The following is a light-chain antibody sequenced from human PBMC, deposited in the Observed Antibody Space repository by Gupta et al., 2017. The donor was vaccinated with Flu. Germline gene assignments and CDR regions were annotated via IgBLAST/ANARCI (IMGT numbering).Light chain of an antibody. CDR1: QTVNSNY. V-gene: IGKV3-20*01. Sequence: TLSLSPGEGATLSCRASQTVNSNYLAWYQQKRGQAPRLLIYGASSRAAGIPDRFTGSGYGTDFTLTISGGEPEDSAVYYCQRYGRSPAYAFGQGTMLEI. CDR3: QRYGRSPAYA. J-gene: IGKJ2*01. CDR2: GAS.